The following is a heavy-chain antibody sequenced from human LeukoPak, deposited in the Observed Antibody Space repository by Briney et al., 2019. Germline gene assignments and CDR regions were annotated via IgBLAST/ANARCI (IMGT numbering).Heavy chain of an antibody. CDR1: GFTFSSYA. CDR3: AKVISRVYDFWSGYYNDYYYGMDV. J-gene: IGHJ6*02. Sequence: GGSLRLSCAASGFTFSSYAMSWVRQAPGKGLEWVSAISGSGGSTYYADSVKGRFTISRGNSKNTLYLQMNSLRAEDTAVYYYAKVISRVYDFWSGYYNDYYYGMDVWGQGTTVTVSS. V-gene: IGHV3-23*01. CDR2: ISGSGGST. D-gene: IGHD3-3*01.